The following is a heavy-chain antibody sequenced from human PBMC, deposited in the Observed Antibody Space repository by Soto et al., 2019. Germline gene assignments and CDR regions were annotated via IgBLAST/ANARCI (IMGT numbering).Heavy chain of an antibody. D-gene: IGHD3-22*01. CDR2: IDNSGAIR. V-gene: IGHV3-23*01. CDR1: GFTFSRYA. Sequence: GGSLRLSCAASGFTFSRYAMTWVRQAPGKWLGWVSSIDNSGAIRYYADSVKGRFTISRDNSKSTLYLQMNSLRAEDTAVYLCAQIDDSSGLINYWGRGTLVTVSS. CDR3: AQIDDSSGLINY. J-gene: IGHJ4*02.